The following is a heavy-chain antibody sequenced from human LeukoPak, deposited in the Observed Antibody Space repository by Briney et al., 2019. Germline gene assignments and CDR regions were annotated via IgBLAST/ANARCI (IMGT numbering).Heavy chain of an antibody. V-gene: IGHV1-69*13. CDR3: VYSSSSWYAGY. CDR1: GGTFSSYA. J-gene: IGHJ4*02. Sequence: GASVKVSCKASGGTFSSYAISWVRQAPGQGLEWMGGIIPIFGTANYAQKFQGRVTITADESTSTAYMELSSLRSEDTAVYYCVYSSSSWYAGYWGQGTLVTVSS. CDR2: IIPIFGTA. D-gene: IGHD6-13*01.